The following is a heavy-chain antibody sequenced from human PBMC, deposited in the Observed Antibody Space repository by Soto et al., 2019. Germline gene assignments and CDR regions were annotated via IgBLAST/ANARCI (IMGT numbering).Heavy chain of an antibody. CDR2: ISYDGSNK. D-gene: IGHD5-12*01. CDR1: GFTFSSYG. Sequence: GGSLRLSCAASGFTFSSYGMHWVRQAPGKGLEWVAVISYDGSNKYYADSVKGRFTISRENSKNTLYLQMNSLRAEDTAVYYCAKDRTYLAAGGLDYWGQGTLVTVSS. J-gene: IGHJ4*02. V-gene: IGHV3-30*18. CDR3: AKDRTYLAAGGLDY.